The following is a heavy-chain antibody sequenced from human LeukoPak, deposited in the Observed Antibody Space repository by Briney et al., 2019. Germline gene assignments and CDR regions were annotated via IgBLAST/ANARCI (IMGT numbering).Heavy chain of an antibody. J-gene: IGHJ4*02. CDR1: GFRFSAYA. D-gene: IGHD1-26*01. CDR2: ISPNGDNT. Sequence: GGSLRLSCSASGFRFSAYAMHWVRQAPGKGLEYVSAISPNGDNTYYADSVRGRFSISRDNTKNTLYLQMNSLRPEDTAVYYCVKEWYSGSSAPFDYWGQGTLVTVSS. CDR3: VKEWYSGSSAPFDY. V-gene: IGHV3-64D*06.